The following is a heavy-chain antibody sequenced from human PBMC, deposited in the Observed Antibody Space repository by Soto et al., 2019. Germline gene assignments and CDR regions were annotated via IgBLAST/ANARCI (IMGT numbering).Heavy chain of an antibody. D-gene: IGHD4-4*01. J-gene: IGHJ4*02. Sequence: GESLKISCKGAGYTFDSAWIGWVRQMPGKGLEWMGIIKPGGFDLRYSPPFRGHVTISADAAVSTAYLQLNSLKASGTAIYYCGRQINYICHSWGQGTLAPVSS. CDR2: IKPGGFDL. V-gene: IGHV5-51*01. CDR3: GRQINYICHS. CDR1: GYTFDSAW.